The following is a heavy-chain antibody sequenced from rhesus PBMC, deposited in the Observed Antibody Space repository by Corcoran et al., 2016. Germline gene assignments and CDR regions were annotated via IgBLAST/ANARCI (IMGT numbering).Heavy chain of an antibody. CDR2: INVNRGNT. CDR3: ARDRGVGSDFDY. D-gene: IGHD2-21*01. J-gene: IGHJ4*01. CDR1: GASISSYW. Sequence: QVQLQESGPGLVKPSETLSLTCAVSGASISSYWWSWIRQPPGKGLEWIGEINVNRGNTYYNPSLKSRVTISKDASKNQFSLKLSSVTAADTAVYYCARDRGVGSDFDYWGQGVLVTVSS. V-gene: IGHV4-80*01.